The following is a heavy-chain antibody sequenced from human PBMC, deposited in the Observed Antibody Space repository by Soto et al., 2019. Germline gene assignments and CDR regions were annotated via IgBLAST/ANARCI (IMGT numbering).Heavy chain of an antibody. CDR1: GFTFSNYA. V-gene: IGHV3-23*01. CDR3: AKEGQWLTNAEYFQH. D-gene: IGHD6-19*01. Sequence: QPGGSLRLSCAASGFTFSNYAMTWVRQAPGKGLEWVSAISGSGGSTYYADSVKGRFTISRDNSKNTLYLQMNSLRAGDTAVYYCAKEGQWLTNAEYFQHWGQGTLVTVSS. CDR2: ISGSGGST. J-gene: IGHJ1*01.